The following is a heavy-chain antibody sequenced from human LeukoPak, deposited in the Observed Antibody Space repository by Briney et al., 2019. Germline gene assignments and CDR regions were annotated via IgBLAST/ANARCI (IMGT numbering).Heavy chain of an antibody. CDR1: GGSISSYY. CDR2: IYYSGST. J-gene: IGHJ4*02. V-gene: IGHV4-59*01. Sequence: SETLSLTCTVSGGSISSYYWSWIRQPPGKGLEWIGYIYYSGSTNYNPSLKSRVTISVDTSKNHFSLKLSSVTAADTAVYYCARGGGLRYNSGWYWYFDYWGQGTLVTVSS. D-gene: IGHD6-19*01. CDR3: ARGGGLRYNSGWYWYFDY.